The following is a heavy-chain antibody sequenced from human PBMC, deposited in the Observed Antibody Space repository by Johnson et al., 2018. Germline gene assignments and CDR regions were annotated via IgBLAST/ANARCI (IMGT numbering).Heavy chain of an antibody. CDR3: ARNVVTHHYYYYGMDV. Sequence: QVQLVESGGGEVQPGRSLRLSCAASGFTFSTYGMHWVRQAPGKGLEWVAVIWYDGSNKYYADSVKGRFTISRDNSKNTLYLQMNSLRAEDTAVYYCARNVVTHHYYYYGMDVWGQGTTVTVSS. D-gene: IGHD2-21*01. CDR1: GFTFSTYG. V-gene: IGHV3-33*01. J-gene: IGHJ6*02. CDR2: IWYDGSNK.